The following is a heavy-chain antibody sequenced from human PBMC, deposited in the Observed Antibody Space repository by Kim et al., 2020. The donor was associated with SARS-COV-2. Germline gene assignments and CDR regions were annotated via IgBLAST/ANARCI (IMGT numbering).Heavy chain of an antibody. CDR2: ISNDGNNQ. D-gene: IGHD6-13*01. CDR3: ARSRTTWVNDVFDI. CDR1: GFTFSSHA. Sequence: GGSLRLSCAVSGFTFSSHAMFWARQATGKGPEWVAVISNDGNNQYYADSVKGRLTISRDNSKNTLYLQMNSLRGEDTAVYYCARSRTTWVNDVFDIWGQGTMVTVSS. V-gene: IGHV3-30*04. J-gene: IGHJ3*02.